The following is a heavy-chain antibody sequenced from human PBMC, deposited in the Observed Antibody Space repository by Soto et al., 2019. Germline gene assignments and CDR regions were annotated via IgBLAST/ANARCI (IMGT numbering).Heavy chain of an antibody. CDR2: LKSEAAGGTT. CDR1: GFTFSSAW. CDR3: SYDSSRGDY. Sequence: GGSLRLSCAASGFTFSSAWMSWVRQAPGKGLEWVGRLKSEAAGGTTDYAAPVKGRFTISRDDSKNTLYLQMNSLKTDDTAVYYCSYDSSRGDYWGLGTLVTVSS. J-gene: IGHJ4*02. D-gene: IGHD3-22*01. V-gene: IGHV3-15*01.